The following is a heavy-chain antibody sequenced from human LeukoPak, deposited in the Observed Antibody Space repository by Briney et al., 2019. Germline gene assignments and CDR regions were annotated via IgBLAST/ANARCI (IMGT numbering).Heavy chain of an antibody. CDR3: VGDITTNGIGSFDL. D-gene: IGHD1-14*01. Sequence: GGSLRLSCAASGFTFSSYAMSWVRQAPGKGLEWVSAISGSGGSTYYADSVKGRFTISRDNSKNTLYLQMNSLRAEDTAVYYCVGDITTNGIGSFDLWGQGTLVTVSS. CDR1: GFTFSSYA. J-gene: IGHJ5*02. V-gene: IGHV3-23*01. CDR2: ISGSGGST.